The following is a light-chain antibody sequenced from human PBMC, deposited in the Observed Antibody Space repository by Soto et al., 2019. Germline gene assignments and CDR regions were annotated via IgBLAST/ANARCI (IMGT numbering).Light chain of an antibody. Sequence: QSVLTQPPSLSGAPGQRVTISCTGSGSNIGAPYDVHWYQHLPGTAPKLLIYGSTNRPSGVPGRFSGSKSGASASLAITGLRAEDEADYYCQSYDSSLSGYVFGAGTKGTVL. V-gene: IGLV1-40*01. CDR1: GSNIGAPYD. J-gene: IGLJ1*01. CDR3: QSYDSSLSGYV. CDR2: GST.